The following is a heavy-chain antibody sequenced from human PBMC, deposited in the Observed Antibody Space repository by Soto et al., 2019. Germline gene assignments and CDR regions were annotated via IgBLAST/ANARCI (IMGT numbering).Heavy chain of an antibody. J-gene: IGHJ5*02. V-gene: IGHV4-31*03. Sequence: LSLTCTVSGGSISSGGYYWSWIRQHPGKGLEWIGYIYYSGSTYYNPSLKSRVTISVDTSKNQFSLKLSSVTAADTAVYYCARTGNNWFDPWGQGTLVTVSS. CDR1: GGSISSGGYY. CDR2: IYYSGST. CDR3: ARTGNNWFDP. D-gene: IGHD1-1*01.